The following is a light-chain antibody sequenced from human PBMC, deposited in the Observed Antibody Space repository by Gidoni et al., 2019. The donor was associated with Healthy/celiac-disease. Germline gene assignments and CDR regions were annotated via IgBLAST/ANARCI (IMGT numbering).Light chain of an antibody. J-gene: IGKJ4*01. CDR3: QQDNR. Sequence: DIQMTQSPSTLSASVGDRVTITCRASQSISSWLAWYQQKPGKAPKLLIYKASSLESGVPSRFSGSGSGTEFTLTISSLQPDDFATYYCQQDNRFGGGTKVEIK. CDR2: KAS. V-gene: IGKV1-5*03. CDR1: QSISSW.